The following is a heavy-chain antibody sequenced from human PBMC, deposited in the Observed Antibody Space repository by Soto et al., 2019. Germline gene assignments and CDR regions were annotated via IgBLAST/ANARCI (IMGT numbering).Heavy chain of an antibody. V-gene: IGHV3-30*18. Sequence: VAVISYDGSNKYYADSVKGRFTISRDNSKNTLYLQMNSLRAEDTAVYYCAKGVVPAAIRRYYYGMDVWGQGTTVTVSS. J-gene: IGHJ6*02. D-gene: IGHD2-2*02. CDR2: ISYDGSNK. CDR3: AKGVVPAAIRRYYYGMDV.